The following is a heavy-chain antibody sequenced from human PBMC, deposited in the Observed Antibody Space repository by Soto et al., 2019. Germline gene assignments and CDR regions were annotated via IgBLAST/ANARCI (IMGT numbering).Heavy chain of an antibody. CDR3: ANRRGFYFEY. V-gene: IGHV3-23*01. CDR1: GFTFSSYA. D-gene: IGHD3-10*01. Sequence: GESLKISCAASGFTFSSYAMSWVRQTPEKGLEWVSTVSSTGATTYYADSVKGRFTISRDNSKNTLFLQMDSLRAEDAALYYCANRRGFYFEYWGQGTLVTVSS. CDR2: VSSTGATT. J-gene: IGHJ4*02.